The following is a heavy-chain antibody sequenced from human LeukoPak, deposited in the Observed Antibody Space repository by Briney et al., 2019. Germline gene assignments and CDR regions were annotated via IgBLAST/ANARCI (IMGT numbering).Heavy chain of an antibody. CDR3: AKDIPDQRYSSSWYPVYFDY. Sequence: GGSLRLSCAASGFTFSSYAMSWVRQAPGKGLEWVSAISGSGGSTYYADSVKGRFTISRDNSKNTLYLQMNSLRAEDTAVYYCAKDIPDQRYSSSWYPVYFDYWGQGTLVTVSS. J-gene: IGHJ4*02. CDR2: ISGSGGST. V-gene: IGHV3-23*01. D-gene: IGHD6-13*01. CDR1: GFTFSSYA.